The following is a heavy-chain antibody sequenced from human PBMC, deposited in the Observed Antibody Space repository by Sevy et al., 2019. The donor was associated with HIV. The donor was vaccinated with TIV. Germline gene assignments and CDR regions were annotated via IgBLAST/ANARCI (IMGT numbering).Heavy chain of an antibody. V-gene: IGHV4-34*01. CDR3: ARWGPGIAAAAAFHY. J-gene: IGHJ4*02. CDR2: INHSRST. D-gene: IGHD6-13*01. Sequence: SETLSLTYAVYGGSFSGYYWSWIRQPPGKGLEWIGEINHSRSTNYNPSLKSRVTISVDTSKNQFSLKLSSVTAADTAVYYCARWGPGIAAAAAFHYWGQGTLVTVSS. CDR1: GGSFSGYY.